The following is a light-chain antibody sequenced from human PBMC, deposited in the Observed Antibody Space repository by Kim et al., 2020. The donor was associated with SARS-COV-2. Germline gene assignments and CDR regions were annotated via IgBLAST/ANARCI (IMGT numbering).Light chain of an antibody. CDR2: GAS. CDR1: QSVRSSY. CDR3: QQYRT. J-gene: IGKJ4*01. Sequence: TLSLSPGERATLSCRASQSVRSSYLAWYQQKPGQAPRLLIYGASSRATGIPDRFSGSGSGTDFTLTISRLEPEDFAVYYCQQYRTFGGGTKVDIK. V-gene: IGKV3-20*01.